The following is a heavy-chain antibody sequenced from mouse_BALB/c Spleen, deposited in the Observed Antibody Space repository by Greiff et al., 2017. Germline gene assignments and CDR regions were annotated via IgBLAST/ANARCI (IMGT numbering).Heavy chain of an antibody. CDR2: ISNGGGST. V-gene: IGHV5-12-2*01. CDR3: ARLFITTVVPNWYFDV. D-gene: IGHD1-1*01. Sequence: DVMLVESGGGLVQPGGSLKLSCAASGFTFSSYTMSWVRQTPEKRLEWVAYISNGGGSTYYPDTVKGRFTISRDNAKNTLYLQMSSLKSEDTAMYYCARLFITTVVPNWYFDVWGAGTTVTVSS. CDR1: GFTFSSYT. J-gene: IGHJ1*01.